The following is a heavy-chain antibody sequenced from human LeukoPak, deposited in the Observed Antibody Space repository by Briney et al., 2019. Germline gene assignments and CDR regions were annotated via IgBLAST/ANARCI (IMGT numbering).Heavy chain of an antibody. D-gene: IGHD6-19*01. CDR3: ARDRSGWYYFDY. CDR1: GCTFSSYS. Sequence: GGSLRLSCAASGCTFSSYSMNWVRQAPGKGLEWVSSISSSSSYIYYADSVKGRFTISRDNAKNSLYLQMNSLRAEDTAVYYCARDRSGWYYFDYWGQGTLVTVSS. V-gene: IGHV3-21*01. J-gene: IGHJ4*02. CDR2: ISSSSSYI.